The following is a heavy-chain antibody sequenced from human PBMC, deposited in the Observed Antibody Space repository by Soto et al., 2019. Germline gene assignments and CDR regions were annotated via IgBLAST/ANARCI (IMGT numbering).Heavy chain of an antibody. Sequence: QVQLVQSGAEVKKPGSSVKVSCKASGGTFSSYAISWVRQAPGQGLEWMGGIIPIFGTANYAQKFQGRVTITEDESTSTAYMELSCLSSEATAVYYCASGTMGPSRPDDAFDIWGQGTMVTVSS. J-gene: IGHJ3*02. CDR2: IIPIFGTA. CDR1: GGTFSSYA. D-gene: IGHD3-10*01. V-gene: IGHV1-69*12. CDR3: ASGTMGPSRPDDAFDI.